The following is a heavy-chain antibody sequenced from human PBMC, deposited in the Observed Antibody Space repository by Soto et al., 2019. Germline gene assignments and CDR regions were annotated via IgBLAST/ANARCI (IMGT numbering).Heavy chain of an antibody. D-gene: IGHD6-13*01. CDR3: AKDPTPDSIAAAGTPDY. CDR1: GFTFDDYA. CDR2: ISWNSGSI. J-gene: IGHJ4*02. Sequence: PGGSLRLSCAASGFTFDDYAMHWVRQAPGKGLEWVSGISWNSGSIGYADSVKGRFTISRDNAKNSLYLPMNSLRAEDTALYYCAKDPTPDSIAAAGTPDYWGQGTLVTVSS. V-gene: IGHV3-9*01.